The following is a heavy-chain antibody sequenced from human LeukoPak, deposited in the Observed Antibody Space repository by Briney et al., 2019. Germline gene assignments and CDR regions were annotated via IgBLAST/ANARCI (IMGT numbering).Heavy chain of an antibody. Sequence: GRSLRLSCAASGFTFSSYAMSWVRQAPGKGLGWVSAISGSGGSTYYADSVKGRFTISRDNSRNTLYLQMNSLRAEDTAVYYCANIVVVPSWGQGTLVTVSS. D-gene: IGHD2-2*01. CDR1: GFTFSSYA. CDR3: ANIVVVPS. J-gene: IGHJ4*02. CDR2: ISGSGGST. V-gene: IGHV3-23*01.